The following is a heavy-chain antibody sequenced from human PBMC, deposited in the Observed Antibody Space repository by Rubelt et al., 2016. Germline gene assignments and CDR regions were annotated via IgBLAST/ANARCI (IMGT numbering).Heavy chain of an antibody. CDR1: GGTFSSYA. J-gene: IGHJ6*02. CDR3: ASPPPGYYYGMDV. CDR2: IIPLLGIA. V-gene: IGHV1-69*04. Sequence: QVQLVQSGAEVKKPGSSVTVSCKASGGTFSSYAISWVRQAPGQGLEWTGRIIPLLGIANHAQKFQGRVTITADKSKSTAYMELSSLRSEETAVYYGASPPPGYYYGMDVWGQGTTVTVSS.